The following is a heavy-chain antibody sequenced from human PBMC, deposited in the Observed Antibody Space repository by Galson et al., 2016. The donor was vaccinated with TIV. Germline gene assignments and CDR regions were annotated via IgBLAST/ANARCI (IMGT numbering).Heavy chain of an antibody. Sequence: SLRLSCAASGFTFSDYWMHWVRQTPGKGLEWVANIKQDGSEKYYVDSVKGRFIISRDNSKNTLYLQMHSLRPDDTAVYYCANQWLKDYYGMDVWGPGTTVTVSS. CDR3: ANQWLKDYYGMDV. J-gene: IGHJ6*02. CDR2: IKQDGSEK. D-gene: IGHD5-24*01. V-gene: IGHV3-7*01. CDR1: GFTFSDYW.